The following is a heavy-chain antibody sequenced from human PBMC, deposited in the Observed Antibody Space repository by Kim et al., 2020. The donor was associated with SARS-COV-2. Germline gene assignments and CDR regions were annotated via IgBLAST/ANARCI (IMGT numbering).Heavy chain of an antibody. V-gene: IGHV4-39*01. CDR3: ARQSGFSISSGLLNWFHP. D-gene: IGHD6-6*01. J-gene: IGHJ5*02. CDR2: IHYSGST. Sequence: SETLSLSCTVSGDSISSTNYYWGWIRQPPGKGLEWIGSIHYSGSTSYIPSLKSRVTIFVDTSKNQFSLRLTSVTAADTAVYYCARQSGFSISSGLLNWFHPWGQGTLVTVSS. CDR1: GDSISSTNYY.